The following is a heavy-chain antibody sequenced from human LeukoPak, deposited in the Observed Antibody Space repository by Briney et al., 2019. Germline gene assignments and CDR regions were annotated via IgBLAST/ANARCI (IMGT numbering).Heavy chain of an antibody. D-gene: IGHD2-15*01. Sequence: PGGSLRLSCAASGFTFSSYAMSWVRQAPGKGLEWVSTITGSGGTTYYVDSVKGRFTISRDNSKNTLYLQMNSLRAEDTAVYYCAKGHGGLDYWGQGTLVTVSS. CDR2: ITGSGGTT. CDR3: AKGHGGLDY. V-gene: IGHV3-23*01. J-gene: IGHJ4*02. CDR1: GFTFSSYA.